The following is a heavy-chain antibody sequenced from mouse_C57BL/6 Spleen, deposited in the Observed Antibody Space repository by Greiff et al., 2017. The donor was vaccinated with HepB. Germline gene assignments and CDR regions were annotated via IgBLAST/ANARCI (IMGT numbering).Heavy chain of an antibody. V-gene: IGHV14-4*01. D-gene: IGHD3-3*01. Sequence: VQLQQSGAELVRPGASVKLSCTASGFNIKDDYMHWVKQRPEQGLEWIGWIDPENGDTEYASKFQGKATITADTSSNTAYLQLSSLTSEDTAVYYCTTGWDKYFDYWGQGTTLTVSS. CDR1: GFNIKDDY. CDR2: IDPENGDT. J-gene: IGHJ2*01. CDR3: TTGWDKYFDY.